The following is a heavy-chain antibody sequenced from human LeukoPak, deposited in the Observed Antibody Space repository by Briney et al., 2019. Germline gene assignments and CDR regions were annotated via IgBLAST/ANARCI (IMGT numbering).Heavy chain of an antibody. CDR3: ARGFGFGPPYCYGSGNPDAYYYGMDV. D-gene: IGHD3-10*01. V-gene: IGHV1-8*01. Sequence: ASVKVSCKASGYTFTSYDINWVRQATGQGLEWMGWMNPNSGNTGYAQKFQGRVTMTRNTSISTAYMELSSLRSEDTAVYYCARGFGFGPPYCYGSGNPDAYYYGMDVWGQGTTVTVSS. CDR2: MNPNSGNT. CDR1: GYTFTSYD. J-gene: IGHJ6*02.